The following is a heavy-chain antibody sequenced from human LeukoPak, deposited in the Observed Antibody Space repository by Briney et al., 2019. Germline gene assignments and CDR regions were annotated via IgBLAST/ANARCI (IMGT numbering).Heavy chain of an antibody. Sequence: GGSLRLSCAASGFTFRRYWMHWVRQAPGKGLVWVSLINSDGSSTSYADSVKGRFTISRDNAKNTLYLQMNSLRAEDTAVYYCARDGTYCSGTSCNRSYYYYMDVWGKGTTVTVSS. J-gene: IGHJ6*03. CDR2: INSDGSST. CDR1: GFTFRRYW. CDR3: ARDGTYCSGTSCNRSYYYYMDV. V-gene: IGHV3-74*01. D-gene: IGHD2-2*02.